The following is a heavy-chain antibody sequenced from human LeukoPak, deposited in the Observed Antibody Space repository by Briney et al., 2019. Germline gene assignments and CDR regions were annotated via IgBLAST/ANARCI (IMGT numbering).Heavy chain of an antibody. J-gene: IGHJ4*02. CDR3: ARDSVGTHRQWPEYFDY. D-gene: IGHD6-19*01. V-gene: IGHV1-18*01. CDR1: GYTFTSYG. Sequence: ASVKVSCKASGYTFTSYGISWVRQAPGQGLEWMGWISAYNGNTNYAQKLQGRVTMTTDTSTSTAYMELRSLRSDDTAVYYCARDSVGTHRQWPEYFDYWGQGTLVTVSS. CDR2: ISAYNGNT.